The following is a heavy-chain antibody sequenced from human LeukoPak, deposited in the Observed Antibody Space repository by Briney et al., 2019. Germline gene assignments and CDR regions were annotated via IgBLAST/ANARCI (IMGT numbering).Heavy chain of an antibody. V-gene: IGHV3-33*01. CDR3: ARGNTAMVT. J-gene: IGHJ4*02. CDR2: IWYNGSNK. CDR1: GFTFSSYG. D-gene: IGHD5-18*01. Sequence: GRSLRLSCAASGFTFSSYGMHWVRQAPGKGLEWVAVIWYNGSNKYYADSVKGRFTISRDNSKNTLYLQMNSLRAEDTAVYYCARGNTAMVTWGQGTPVTVSS.